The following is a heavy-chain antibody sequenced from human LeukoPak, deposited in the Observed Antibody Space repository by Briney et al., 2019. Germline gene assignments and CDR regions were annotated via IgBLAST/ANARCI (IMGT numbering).Heavy chain of an antibody. J-gene: IGHJ4*02. D-gene: IGHD2-15*01. V-gene: IGHV4-34*01. CDR2: IYESGST. Sequence: PSETLSLACAVYGESLNSYYWSWIRQPPGKGLEWIGEIYESGSTEYNPSLKSRVTTSMVPSKQQFSLSLTSVTAADTADYYCARGAWATRLGSWGLGTPVIVSS. CDR1: GESLNSYY. CDR3: ARGAWATRLGS.